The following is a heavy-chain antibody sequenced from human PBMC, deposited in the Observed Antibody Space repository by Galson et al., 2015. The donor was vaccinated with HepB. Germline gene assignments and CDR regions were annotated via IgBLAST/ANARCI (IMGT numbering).Heavy chain of an antibody. CDR2: ISANSGRP. Sequence: SVKLSCKAAGYTFTSNGISWVRQAPGRGLEWVGWISANSGRPTYAWRLLGRLTLTTDTSTSTAYMELRSLRSDDTAIYYCARDRSHSLDFWGQGTLVTVSS. J-gene: IGHJ4*02. V-gene: IGHV1-18*04. CDR1: GYTFTSNG. D-gene: IGHD2-15*01. CDR3: ARDRSHSLDF.